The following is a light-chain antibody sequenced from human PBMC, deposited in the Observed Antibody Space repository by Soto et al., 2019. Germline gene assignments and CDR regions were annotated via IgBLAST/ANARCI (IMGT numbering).Light chain of an antibody. V-gene: IGKV1-9*01. J-gene: IGKJ3*01. CDR1: QGIANF. Sequence: IQLTQSPSSLSASVGDRVTISCRASQGIANFLAWYQQKPGKAPKLLIYGASTLQSGVPSRFSGSGSGTDSPPTITTRQPKDFATYYCQQLNSFPIPFGPGTKVDIK. CDR3: QQLNSFPIP. CDR2: GAS.